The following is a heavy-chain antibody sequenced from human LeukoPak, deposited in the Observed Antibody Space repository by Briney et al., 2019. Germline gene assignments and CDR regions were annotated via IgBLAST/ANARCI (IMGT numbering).Heavy chain of an antibody. D-gene: IGHD2-2*02. CDR3: ARQAAEDCSSTSCYIRNWFVP. Sequence: PSETLSLTCAVSGYSISSGYYWGRIRQPPGKGLEWIGSIYHSGSTYYNPSLKSRVTISVDTSKNQFSLKLSSVTAADTAVYYCARQAAEDCSSTSCYIRNWFVPWGQGTLVTVSS. CDR2: IYHSGST. CDR1: GYSISSGYY. J-gene: IGHJ5*02. V-gene: IGHV4-38-2*01.